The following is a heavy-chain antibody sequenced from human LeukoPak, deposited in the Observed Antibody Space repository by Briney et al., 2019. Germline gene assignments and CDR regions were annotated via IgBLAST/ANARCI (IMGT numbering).Heavy chain of an antibody. Sequence: SETLSLTCTVSGGSISSYYWSWIRQPPGKGLEWIGYIYYSGSTNYNPSLKSRVTISVDTSKNQFPLKPSSVTAADTAVYYCARGGVVGAIDYWGQGTLVTVSS. V-gene: IGHV4-59*01. CDR1: GGSISSYY. J-gene: IGHJ4*02. CDR2: IYYSGST. D-gene: IGHD2-15*01. CDR3: ARGGVVGAIDY.